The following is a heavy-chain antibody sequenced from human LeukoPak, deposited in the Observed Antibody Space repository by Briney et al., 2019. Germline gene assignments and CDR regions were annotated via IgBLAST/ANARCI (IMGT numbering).Heavy chain of an antibody. J-gene: IGHJ3*02. D-gene: IGHD2-2*02. V-gene: IGHV3-23*01. CDR2: ISSSGGST. CDR3: AKGSRWLPYDAFDI. Sequence: GGSLRLSCAASGFTFSSYAMIWVRQARGKGLEWVSAISSSGGSTYYADSVKGRFTISRDNSKNTLYLQMNSLRAEDTAVYYCAKGSRWLPYDAFDIWGQGTMVTVSS. CDR1: GFTFSSYA.